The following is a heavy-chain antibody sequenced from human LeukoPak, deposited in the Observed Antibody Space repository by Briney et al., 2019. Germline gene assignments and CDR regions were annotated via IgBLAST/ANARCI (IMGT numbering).Heavy chain of an antibody. CDR3: ASVRGPYYFDY. D-gene: IGHD3-10*01. Sequence: PGRSLRLSCAASVFTFSIYPMHWVRQAPGKGLEWVAVISYDGSNKYYADSVKGRFTISRDNSKNTLYLQMNSLRAEDTAVYYCASVRGPYYFDYWGQGTLVTVSS. J-gene: IGHJ4*02. CDR2: ISYDGSNK. V-gene: IGHV3-30*04. CDR1: VFTFSIYP.